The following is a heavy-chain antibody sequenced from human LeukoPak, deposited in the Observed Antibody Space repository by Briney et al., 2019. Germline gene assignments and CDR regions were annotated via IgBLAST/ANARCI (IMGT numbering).Heavy chain of an antibody. CDR1: GFTFSTYA. CDR3: AKALYGDYGRFDY. D-gene: IGHD4-17*01. CDR2: ISDGGSDT. Sequence: SGGSLRLSCAASGFTFSTYAMSWVRQAPGKGLDWVSTISDGGSDTHYADSVKGRFTISRDNSKNTLYLQMNSLRAEDTAVYYCAKALYGDYGRFDYWGQGPLVTVSS. J-gene: IGHJ4*02. V-gene: IGHV3-23*01.